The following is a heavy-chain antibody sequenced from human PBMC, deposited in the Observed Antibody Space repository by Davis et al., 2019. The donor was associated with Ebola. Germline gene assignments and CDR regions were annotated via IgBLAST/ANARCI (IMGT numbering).Heavy chain of an antibody. J-gene: IGHJ6*02. V-gene: IGHV3-7*01. D-gene: IGHD2-2*02. CDR1: GFTFSSFS. CDR3: ARDLYLGSWNYYGMDV. Sequence: GESLKISCAGSGFTFSSFSMSWVRQAPGKGLEWVANIKQDGSEKYYVDSVKGRFTISSDNAKNSLYLQMNSLRAEDTAVYYCARDLYLGSWNYYGMDVWGQGTTVTVSS. CDR2: IKQDGSEK.